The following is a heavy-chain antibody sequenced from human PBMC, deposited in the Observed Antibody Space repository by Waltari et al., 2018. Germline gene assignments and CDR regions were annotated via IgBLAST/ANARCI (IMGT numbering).Heavy chain of an antibody. V-gene: IGHV4-39*07. D-gene: IGHD3-9*01. J-gene: IGHJ6*03. CDR3: ARLGPDIDWLGSDYYYMDV. CDR2: IYYSGST. CDR1: GGSISSSSYY. Sequence: QLQLQESGPGLVKPSETLSLTCTVSGGSISSSSYYWGWIRQPPGKGLEWIGSIYYSGSTYYNPSLKSRVTISVDTSKNQFSLKLSSVTAADTAVYYCARLGPDIDWLGSDYYYMDVWGKGTTVTISS.